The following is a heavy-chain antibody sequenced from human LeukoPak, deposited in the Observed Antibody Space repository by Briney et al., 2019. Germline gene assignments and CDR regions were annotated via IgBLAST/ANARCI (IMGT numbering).Heavy chain of an antibody. J-gene: IGHJ4*02. CDR2: ISAYNANT. D-gene: IGHD3-9*01. Sequence: ASVKVSCKASGYTFTSYGISWVRQAPGQGLEWIGWISAYNANTNYAQKLQGRVTMTTDTSTSTDYMELRRLRSDDTAVYYCARDRAYYDILTGYYTFDYWGQGTLVTVSS. CDR1: GYTFTSYG. CDR3: ARDRAYYDILTGYYTFDY. V-gene: IGHV1-18*01.